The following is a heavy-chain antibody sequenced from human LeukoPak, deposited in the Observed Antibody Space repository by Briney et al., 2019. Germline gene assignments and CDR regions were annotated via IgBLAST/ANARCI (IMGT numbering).Heavy chain of an antibody. CDR3: ARDSMPEDY. CDR2: INPEGSEK. J-gene: IGHJ4*02. CDR1: GLTFSSSW. Sequence: GGSLRLSCAVSGLTFSSSWMDWVRQAPGKGLEWVASINPEGSEKYSADSVKGRFTISRDNAKNSLYLQMNSLRAEDTAVYYCARDSMPEDYWGQGTLVTVSS. D-gene: IGHD2-2*01. V-gene: IGHV3-7*01.